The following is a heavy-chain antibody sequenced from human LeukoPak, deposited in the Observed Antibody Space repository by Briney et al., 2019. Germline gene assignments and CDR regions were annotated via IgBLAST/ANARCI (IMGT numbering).Heavy chain of an antibody. CDR1: GGSISSYY. Sequence: SETLSLTCTVSGGSISSYYWSWIRQPAGKGLEWIGRVYTSGSTNYNPSLKSRVTMSVDTSKNQFSLKLSSVTAADTAVYYCARGPDSSRWYYYYMDVWGKGTTVTVSS. CDR3: ARGPDSSRWYYYYMDV. V-gene: IGHV4-4*07. J-gene: IGHJ6*03. D-gene: IGHD6-13*01. CDR2: VYTSGST.